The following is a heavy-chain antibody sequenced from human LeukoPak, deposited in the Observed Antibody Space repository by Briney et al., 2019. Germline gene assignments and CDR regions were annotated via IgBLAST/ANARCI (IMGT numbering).Heavy chain of an antibody. CDR3: ARDSGTTGEVKFDP. Sequence: DPSETLSLTCTVSGGSIRSYSWNWIRQSAGKGLEWIGRVYRSGNTNYNPSLKSRVTMSVDTSKNQFSLKLSSVTAADTAVYYCARDSGTTGEVKFDPWGQGTLVTVSS. CDR2: VYRSGNT. J-gene: IGHJ5*02. V-gene: IGHV4-4*07. CDR1: GGSIRSYS. D-gene: IGHD3-10*01.